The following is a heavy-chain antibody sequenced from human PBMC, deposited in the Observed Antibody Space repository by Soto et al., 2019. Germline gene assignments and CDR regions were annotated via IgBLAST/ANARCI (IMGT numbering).Heavy chain of an antibody. CDR2: IYHSGST. J-gene: IGHJ4*02. Sequence: QLQLQESGSGLVKPSQTLSLTCAVAGGSISSGGYSWSWIRQPPGKGLEWIGYIYHSGSTYYNPSLKSRVSISVDSSKNQFSLKLSSVTAADTAVYYSARASTTVTTLDYWGQGTLVTVSS. CDR3: ARASTTVTTLDY. CDR1: GGSISSGGYS. D-gene: IGHD4-17*01. V-gene: IGHV4-30-2*01.